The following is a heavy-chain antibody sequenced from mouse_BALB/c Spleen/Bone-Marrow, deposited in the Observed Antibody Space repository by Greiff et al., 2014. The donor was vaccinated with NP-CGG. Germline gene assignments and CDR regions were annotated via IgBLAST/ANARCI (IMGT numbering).Heavy chain of an antibody. CDR1: GFTFNTYA. Sequence: VQLKESGGGLVQPKGSLKLSCAASGFTFNTYAMKWVRQAPGKGLEWVARIRSKSNNYATYYADSVKGRFTISRDDSQSMLYLQMNNLKTEDTAMYYCVRYEGWPYLIAYWGQGTLVTVSA. CDR2: IRSKSNNYAT. J-gene: IGHJ3*01. D-gene: IGHD2-3*01. V-gene: IGHV10-1*02. CDR3: VRYEGWPYLIAY.